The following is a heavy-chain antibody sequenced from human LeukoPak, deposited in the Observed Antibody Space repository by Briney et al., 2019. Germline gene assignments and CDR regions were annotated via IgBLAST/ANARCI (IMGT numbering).Heavy chain of an antibody. J-gene: IGHJ4*02. D-gene: IGHD3-9*01. V-gene: IGHV4-4*07. Sequence: SETLSLTRTVSGGSISSYYWSWIRQPAGKGLEWIGRIYTSGSTNYNPSLKSRVTMSVDTSKNQFSLKLSSVTAADTAVYYCARGPDYDILADYFDYWGQGTLVTVSS. CDR1: GGSISSYY. CDR3: ARGPDYDILADYFDY. CDR2: IYTSGST.